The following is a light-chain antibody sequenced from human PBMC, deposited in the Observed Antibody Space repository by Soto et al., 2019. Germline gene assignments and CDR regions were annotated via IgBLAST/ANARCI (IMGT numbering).Light chain of an antibody. CDR2: TAS. J-gene: IGKJ1*01. Sequence: EIVLTQSPGTLSLSPGERATLSCRASQTISSSFLAWYQQRPGQAPRLLIYTASSRATGIPDRFTGSGSGTEFTLTISSLEPEDFAVYYCQQYGSSPQTFGQGTKVDI. CDR3: QQYGSSPQT. V-gene: IGKV3-20*01. CDR1: QTISSSF.